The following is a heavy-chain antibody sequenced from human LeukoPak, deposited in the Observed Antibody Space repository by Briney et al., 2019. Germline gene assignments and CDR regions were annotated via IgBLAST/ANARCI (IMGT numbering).Heavy chain of an antibody. V-gene: IGHV3-21*01. J-gene: IGHJ4*02. Sequence: GGSLSLSCAASGFTFSSYSMNWVRQAPGKGLEWVSSISSSSSYIYYADSVKGRFTISRDNAKNSLYLQMNSLRAEDTAVYYCARDKYGDYVIDYWGQGTLVTVSS. CDR3: ARDKYGDYVIDY. D-gene: IGHD4-17*01. CDR2: ISSSSSYI. CDR1: GFTFSSYS.